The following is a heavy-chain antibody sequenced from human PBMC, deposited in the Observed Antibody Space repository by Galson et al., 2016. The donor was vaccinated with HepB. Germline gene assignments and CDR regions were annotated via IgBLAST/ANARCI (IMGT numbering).Heavy chain of an antibody. V-gene: IGHV3-7*04. CDR1: GFTFSRYW. CDR2: INPDVSEK. J-gene: IGHJ4*02. D-gene: IGHD5-24*01. CDR3: ARGLHGYHDYYFDF. Sequence: SLRLSCAASGFTFSRYWMSWVRQAPGKGLEWVANINPDVSEKYYVDAVKGRFTISRNNAKNSLYLQMNSLRAEDTAVYYCARGLHGYHDYYFDFWGQGTLVTVSS.